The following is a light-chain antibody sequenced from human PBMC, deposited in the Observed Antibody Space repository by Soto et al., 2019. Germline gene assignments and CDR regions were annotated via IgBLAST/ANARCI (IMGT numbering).Light chain of an antibody. V-gene: IGKV3-20*01. CDR2: GAS. CDR1: QSVSSSY. CDR3: QQYDISPWT. J-gene: IGKJ1*01. Sequence: EIVLTQSPGTLSLSPGERATLSCRASQSVSSSYLAWYQQKPGQAPRLLIYGASSRATGIPDRFSGSGSGTDFTLTISRLEPEDFAVYYCQQYDISPWTVGQGTKVEIK.